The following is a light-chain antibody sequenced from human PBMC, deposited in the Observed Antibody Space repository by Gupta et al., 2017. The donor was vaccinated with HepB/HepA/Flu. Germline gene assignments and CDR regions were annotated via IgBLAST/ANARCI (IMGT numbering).Light chain of an antibody. J-gene: IGKJ4*01. CDR3: QQTYNVPLT. CDR2: AAS. V-gene: IGKV1-39*01. Sequence: DIQMTQSPLSLPASVGDTVTITCRPSQTINNYLKWYQWKVGRAPKLLIYAASNLQSGVPSRFSGSGSGTDFTLTIINLQPEDFATYYCQQTYNVPLTFGGGTKVGIK. CDR1: QTINNY.